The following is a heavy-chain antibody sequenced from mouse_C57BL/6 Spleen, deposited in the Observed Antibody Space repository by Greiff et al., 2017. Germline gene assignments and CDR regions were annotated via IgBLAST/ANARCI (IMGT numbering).Heavy chain of an antibody. CDR2: ISNGGGST. CDR3: AIGLLRDAMDY. Sequence: EVHLVESGGGLVQPGGSLKLSCAASGFTFSDYYMYWVRQTPEKRLEWVAYISNGGGSTYYPDTVKGRFTISRDNAKNTLYLQMSRLKSEDTAMYYCAIGLLRDAMDYWGQGTSVTVSS. CDR1: GFTFSDYY. V-gene: IGHV5-12*01. J-gene: IGHJ4*01. D-gene: IGHD2-10*01.